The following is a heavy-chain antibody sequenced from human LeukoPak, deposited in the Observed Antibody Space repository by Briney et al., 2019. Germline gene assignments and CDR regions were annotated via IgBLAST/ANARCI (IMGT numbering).Heavy chain of an antibody. CDR1: GFIVSDNY. Sequence: GGSLRLSCAPSGFIVSDNYMSWVRQAPGRGLEWVSVIYSGGSTYYADSVKGRFTISRDNSKNTLYLQMNSLRAEDTAVYYCARDRPRAVWGQGTTVTVSS. J-gene: IGHJ6*02. V-gene: IGHV3-53*01. CDR2: IYSGGST. CDR3: ARDRPRAV.